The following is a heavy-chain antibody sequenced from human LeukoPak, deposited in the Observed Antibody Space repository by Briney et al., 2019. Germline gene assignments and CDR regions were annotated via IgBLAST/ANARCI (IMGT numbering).Heavy chain of an antibody. CDR3: ARTYYDFWSGYSDY. Sequence: GESLKISCKGSGYRFTSFWIGWMRQMPGKGLEWMGIIYPGDSDTRYSPSFQGQVTISADKSISTAYLQWSSLKASDTAMYYCARTYYDFWSGYSDYWGQGTLVTVSS. D-gene: IGHD3-3*01. J-gene: IGHJ4*02. V-gene: IGHV5-51*01. CDR2: IYPGDSDT. CDR1: GYRFTSFW.